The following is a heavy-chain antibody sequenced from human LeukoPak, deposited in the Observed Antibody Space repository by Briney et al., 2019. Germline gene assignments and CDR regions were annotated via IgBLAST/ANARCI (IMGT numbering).Heavy chain of an antibody. CDR1: GFSFSSYA. D-gene: IGHD3-22*01. J-gene: IGHJ3*02. V-gene: IGHV3-23*01. CDR3: ASDLLLIGNVDAFDT. Sequence: QAGGSLRLSCAASGFSFSSYAMSWVRQAPGKGLEWVSSIIGSGDTTYYADSVKGRFTISRDSSKNTMYLQMNSLRVEDTAVYYCASDLLLIGNVDAFDTWGQGTLVTVSS. CDR2: IIGSGDTT.